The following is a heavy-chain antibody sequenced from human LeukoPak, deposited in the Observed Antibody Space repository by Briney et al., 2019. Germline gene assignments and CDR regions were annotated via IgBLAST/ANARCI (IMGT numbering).Heavy chain of an antibody. D-gene: IGHD3-22*01. V-gene: IGHV4-31*03. J-gene: IGHJ4*02. Sequence: SETLSLTCTVSGGSISSGGYYWSWIRQHPGKGLEWIGYIYYSGSTYYNPSLKGRVTISVDTPKNQFSLKLSSVTAADTAVYYCARVDSSGYYFHWGQGTLVTVSS. CDR2: IYYSGST. CDR1: GGSISSGGYY. CDR3: ARVDSSGYYFH.